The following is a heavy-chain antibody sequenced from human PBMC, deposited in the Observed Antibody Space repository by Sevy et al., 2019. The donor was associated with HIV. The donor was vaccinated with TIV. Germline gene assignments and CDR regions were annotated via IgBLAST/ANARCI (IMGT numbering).Heavy chain of an antibody. J-gene: IGHJ1*01. CDR1: GFNFNNYD. CDR3: AKDPYSSGEYFQK. CDR2: ISGSGGRT. D-gene: IGHD3-22*01. Sequence: GGSLRLSCKASGFNFNNYDMSWVRQAPGKGLEWVSTISGSGGRTYTAESVRGRLTISRDNSKRTVYLQMNSLRGDDTAIYYCAKDPYSSGEYFQKWGQGARVTVSS. V-gene: IGHV3-23*01.